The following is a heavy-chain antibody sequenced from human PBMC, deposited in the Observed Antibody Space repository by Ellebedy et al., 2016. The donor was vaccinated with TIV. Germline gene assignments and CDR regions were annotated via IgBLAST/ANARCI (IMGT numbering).Heavy chain of an antibody. Sequence: GGSLRLSCAASGFTFSSYAMHWVRQAPGKGLEWVAVISYDGSNKDYADSVKGRFTVSRDNSKNTLYLQMNSLRSEDTAVYYCARVADIVATIFPCDYWGQGSLVTVSS. V-gene: IGHV3-30*04. D-gene: IGHD5-12*01. CDR1: GFTFSSYA. J-gene: IGHJ4*02. CDR3: ARVADIVATIFPCDY. CDR2: ISYDGSNK.